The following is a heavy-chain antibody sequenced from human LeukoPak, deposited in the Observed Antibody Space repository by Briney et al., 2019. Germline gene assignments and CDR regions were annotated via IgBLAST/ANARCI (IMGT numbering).Heavy chain of an antibody. CDR2: ISSSGSTI. CDR3: ARENITMIDPPYFDY. D-gene: IGHD3-22*01. J-gene: IGHJ4*02. V-gene: IGHV3-48*03. Sequence: PGGSLRLSCAASGFTFSSYEMNWVRQAPGKGLEWVSYISSSGSTIYYADSVKGRFTISRDNAKNSLYLQMNSLRAEDTAVYYCARENITMIDPPYFDYWGQGTLVTVSS. CDR1: GFTFSSYE.